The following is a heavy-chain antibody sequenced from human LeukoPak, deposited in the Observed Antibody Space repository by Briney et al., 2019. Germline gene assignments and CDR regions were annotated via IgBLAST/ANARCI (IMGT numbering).Heavy chain of an antibody. CDR2: IYHSGST. V-gene: IGHV4-38-2*02. D-gene: IGHD3-22*01. CDR3: ARENYYDSTVY. J-gene: IGHJ4*02. CDR1: AYSISSGYY. Sequence: SETLSLTCAVSAYSISSGYYWGWIRQPPGKGLEWIGSIYHSGSTYYSPSLKSRVTISVDTSKNQFSLKLSSVTAADTAVYYCARENYYDSTVYWGQGTLVTVSS.